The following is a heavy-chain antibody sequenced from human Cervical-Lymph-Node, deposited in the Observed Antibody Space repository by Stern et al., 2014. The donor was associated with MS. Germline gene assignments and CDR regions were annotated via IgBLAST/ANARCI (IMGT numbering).Heavy chain of an antibody. CDR2: ISWNSGSM. J-gene: IGHJ6*02. CDR1: RFNFDDYA. CDR3: AKDISSGRWEVQYYYGMDV. D-gene: IGHD6-19*01. V-gene: IGHV3-9*01. Sequence: EVQLVESGGGLVQPGRSLRLSCAGSRFNFDDYAMHWVRQAPGRGLEWVSSISWNSGSMEYADSVKGRFTISRDNAKNYLYLQMDSLRVEDTAIYYCAKDISSGRWEVQYYYGMDVWGQGTTVTVSS.